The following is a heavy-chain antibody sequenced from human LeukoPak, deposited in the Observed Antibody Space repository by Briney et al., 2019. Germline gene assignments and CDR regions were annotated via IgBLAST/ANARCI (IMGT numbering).Heavy chain of an antibody. V-gene: IGHV4-59*12. D-gene: IGHD3-22*01. Sequence: PSETLSLTCTVSGGSISSYYWSWIRQPPGKGLEWIGYTYYSGSTNYNPSLKSRVTISVDTSKNQFSLKLSSVTAADTAVYYCARERGYYYDSSGSPDYWGQGTLVTVSS. J-gene: IGHJ4*02. CDR2: TYYSGST. CDR1: GGSISSYY. CDR3: ARERGYYYDSSGSPDY.